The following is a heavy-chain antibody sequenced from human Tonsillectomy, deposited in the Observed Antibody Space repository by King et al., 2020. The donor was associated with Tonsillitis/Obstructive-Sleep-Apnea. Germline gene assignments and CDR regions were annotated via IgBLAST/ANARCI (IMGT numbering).Heavy chain of an antibody. J-gene: IGHJ1*01. D-gene: IGHD6-19*01. V-gene: IGHV3-48*03. CDR3: ARDSIAVACGDFQH. CDR2: ISSSGSTI. CDR1: GFTFSSYE. Sequence: VQLVESGGGLVQPGGSLRLSCAASGFTFSSYEMNWVRQAPGKGLEWVSYISSSGSTIYYADSVKGRFTISRDNAKNSLYLQMNSLRAEDTAVYYCARDSIAVACGDFQHWGQGTLVTVSS.